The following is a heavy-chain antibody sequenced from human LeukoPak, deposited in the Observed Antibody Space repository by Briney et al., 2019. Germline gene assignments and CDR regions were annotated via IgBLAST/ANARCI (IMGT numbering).Heavy chain of an antibody. CDR2: ISYDGSNK. V-gene: IGHV3-30*19. J-gene: IGHJ4*02. CDR1: GFTFSTYG. CDR3: AREEARGYSGYDGGPFDY. D-gene: IGHD5-12*01. Sequence: GGSLRLSCAASGFTFSTYGMHWVRQAPGKGLEWVAVISYDGSNKYYADSVKGRFTISRDNSKNTLYLQMNSLRAEDTAVYYCAREEARGYSGYDGGPFDYWGQGTLVTVSS.